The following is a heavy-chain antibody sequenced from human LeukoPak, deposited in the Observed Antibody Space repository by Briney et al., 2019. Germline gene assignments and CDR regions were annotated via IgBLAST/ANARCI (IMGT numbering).Heavy chain of an antibody. D-gene: IGHD3-22*01. V-gene: IGHV4-30-4*08. Sequence: PSQTLSLTCTVSGGSISSGDYYWSWIRQPPGKGLEWIGYIYYSRSTYYNPSLKSRVTISVDTSKNQFSLKLSSVTAADTAVYYCASFFLDSSGPLPDYWGQGTLVTVSS. CDR1: GGSISSGDYY. J-gene: IGHJ4*02. CDR2: IYYSRST. CDR3: ASFFLDSSGPLPDY.